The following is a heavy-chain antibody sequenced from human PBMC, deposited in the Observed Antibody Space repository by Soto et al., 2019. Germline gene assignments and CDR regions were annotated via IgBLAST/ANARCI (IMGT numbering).Heavy chain of an antibody. J-gene: IGHJ5*02. CDR1: GFTFNSYS. D-gene: IGHD6-19*01. Sequence: EVQLVESGGGLVQPGASLRLSCAASGFTFNSYSMNWVRQAPGKGLEWVSYISSSSTTKYYTDSVKGRFTISRDNAKNSLYLQMNSLRDDATAVYYCARPSSGSETWFDPWAQGTLVTVSS. V-gene: IGHV3-48*02. CDR3: ARPSSGSETWFDP. CDR2: ISSSSTTK.